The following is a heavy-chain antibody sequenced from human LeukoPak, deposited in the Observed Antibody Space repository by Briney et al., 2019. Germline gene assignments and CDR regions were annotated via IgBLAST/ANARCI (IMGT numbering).Heavy chain of an antibody. V-gene: IGHV4-39*07. D-gene: IGHD1-14*01. CDR2: IYYSGST. Sequence: KPSETLSLTCTVSGGSISSSSYYWGWIRQPPGKGLEWIGSIYYSGSTYYNPSPKSRVTISVDTSKNQFSLKLSSVTAADTAVYYCARNWNHYYYYYYMDVWGKGTTVTVSS. J-gene: IGHJ6*03. CDR3: ARNWNHYYYYYYMDV. CDR1: GGSISSSSYY.